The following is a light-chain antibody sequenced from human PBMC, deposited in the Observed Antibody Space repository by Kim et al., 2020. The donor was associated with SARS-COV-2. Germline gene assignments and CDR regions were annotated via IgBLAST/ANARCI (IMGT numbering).Light chain of an antibody. CDR1: QDIANS. V-gene: IGKV1-27*01. CDR2: AAS. Sequence: AAVGDDVTTTCRPTQDIANSLSWYQQQPGTVPNLLIYAASTLQAGVPSRFSGSGSGTEVTLTIGSLQTEDVATYYCQKYNTAPWTFGPGTKVDIK. J-gene: IGKJ1*01. CDR3: QKYNTAPWT.